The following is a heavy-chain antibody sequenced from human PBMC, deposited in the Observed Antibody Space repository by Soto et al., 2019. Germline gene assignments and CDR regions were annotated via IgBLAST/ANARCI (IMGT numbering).Heavy chain of an antibody. CDR3: AKDSHYYDSSGYADY. J-gene: IGHJ4*02. Sequence: QVQLVESGGGVVQPGRSLRLSCAASGFTFSSYGMHWVRQAPGKGLEWVAVISYDGSNKYYADSVKGRFTISRDNSKNTLYLQMNRLRAEDTAVYYCAKDSHYYDSSGYADYWGQGTLVTVSS. V-gene: IGHV3-30*18. CDR2: ISYDGSNK. CDR1: GFTFSSYG. D-gene: IGHD3-22*01.